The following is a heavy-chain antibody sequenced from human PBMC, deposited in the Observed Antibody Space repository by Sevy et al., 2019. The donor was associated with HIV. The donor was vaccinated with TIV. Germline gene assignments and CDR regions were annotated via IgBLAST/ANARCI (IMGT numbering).Heavy chain of an antibody. CDR1: GGTFSSYA. J-gene: IGHJ6*02. CDR2: IIPIFGTA. D-gene: IGHD3-22*01. V-gene: IGHV1-69*13. CDR3: ARDEYYYDSSGYYYYYYYYGMDV. Sequence: ASVKVSCKASGGTFSSYAISWVRQAPGQGLEWMGGIIPIFGTANYAQKFQGRVTITADESTSTAYMELSSLRSEDTAVYYWARDEYYYDSSGYYYYYYYYGMDVWGQGTTVTVSS.